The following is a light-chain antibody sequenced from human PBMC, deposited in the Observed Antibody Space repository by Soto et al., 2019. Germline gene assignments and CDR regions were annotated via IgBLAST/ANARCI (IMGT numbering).Light chain of an antibody. V-gene: IGKV3-15*01. CDR3: QQYHNWPPQYT. Sequence: EIVMTQSLASLSVSPGDGATLSCRASQSVASNVAWYQQKPGQGPRLLIHGASTRAVGVPARFSGSGSGTDFTLTISSLQSEDFAVYYCQQYHNWPPQYTFGQGTKLQIK. CDR1: QSVASN. J-gene: IGKJ2*01. CDR2: GAS.